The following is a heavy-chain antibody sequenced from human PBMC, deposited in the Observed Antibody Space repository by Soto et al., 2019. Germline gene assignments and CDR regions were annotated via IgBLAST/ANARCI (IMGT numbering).Heavy chain of an antibody. CDR3: ASGLRFLEWSTPSYYYGMDV. J-gene: IGHJ6*02. Sequence: ASVKVSCKASGYTFTSYDINWVRQATGQGLEWMGWMNPNSGNTGYAQKFQGRVTMTRNTSISTAYVELSSLRSEDTAVYYCASGLRFLEWSTPSYYYGMDVWGQGTTVTVSS. V-gene: IGHV1-8*01. D-gene: IGHD3-3*01. CDR1: GYTFTSYD. CDR2: MNPNSGNT.